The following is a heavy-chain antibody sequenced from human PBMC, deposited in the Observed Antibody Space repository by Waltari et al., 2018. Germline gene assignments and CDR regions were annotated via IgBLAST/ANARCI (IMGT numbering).Heavy chain of an antibody. CDR2: SSYNGAT. CDR1: GGSITSNRHY. D-gene: IGHD1-1*01. J-gene: IGHJ3*01. CDR3: ATYLGASLGTAAFDV. Sequence: QLQLQESGPGLVKPSETLSLTCSVSGGSITSNRHYWGGIRQPPGQGLEWIGTSSYNGATYSGPSLKSRVTISRDTSKNQLSLKLGSVTAADTAVYYCATYLGASLGTAAFDVWGQGTMVTVSS. V-gene: IGHV4-39*01.